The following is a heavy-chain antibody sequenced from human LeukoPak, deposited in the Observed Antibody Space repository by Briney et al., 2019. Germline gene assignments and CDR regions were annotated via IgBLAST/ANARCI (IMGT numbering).Heavy chain of an antibody. V-gene: IGHV4-59*08. J-gene: IGHJ4*02. Sequence: SETLSLTCTVSGGSIDSYYWSWIRQPPGKGLEWIGYIYHRGSTNYNSSLKSRVSISVDTSKNQFYLKLTSVTAADTAVYYCARLDSGYGKYYFDYWGQGTLVTVSS. CDR1: GGSIDSYY. CDR3: ARLDSGYGKYYFDY. CDR2: IYHRGST. D-gene: IGHD5-12*01.